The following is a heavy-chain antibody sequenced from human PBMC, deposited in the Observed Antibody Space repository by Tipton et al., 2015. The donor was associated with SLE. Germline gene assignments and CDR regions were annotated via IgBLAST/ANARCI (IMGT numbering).Heavy chain of an antibody. D-gene: IGHD6-19*01. J-gene: IGHJ4*02. CDR1: GGSVNSGSYY. Sequence: TLSLTCTVSGGSVNSGSYYCTWMRQPAGAGLELIGRIHTGGSTNYNPSLKSRVTISLDTSKSQFSLILNSLTAADTAVYYCARGPFQRWPPGAYWGQGTLVTVSS. V-gene: IGHV4-61*02. CDR2: IHTGGST. CDR3: ARGPFQRWPPGAY.